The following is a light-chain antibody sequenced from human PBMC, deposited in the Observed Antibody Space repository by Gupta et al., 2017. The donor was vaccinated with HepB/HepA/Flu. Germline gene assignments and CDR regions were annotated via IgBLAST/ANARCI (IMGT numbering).Light chain of an antibody. V-gene: IGLV3-19*01. J-gene: IGLJ2*01. CDR1: SLRSYY. Sequence: SSELTQDPVVSVALGQTVTITCQGDSLRSYYATWDQQKPGQAPVVVVYGKNNRPSGIPDRFSGSNSGNTASLTITGAQAEDEADYYCNSRDSSGTHPVVFGGGTKLTVL. CDR2: GKN. CDR3: NSRDSSGTHPVV.